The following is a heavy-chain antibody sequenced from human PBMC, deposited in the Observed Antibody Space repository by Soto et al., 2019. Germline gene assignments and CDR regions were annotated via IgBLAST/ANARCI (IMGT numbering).Heavy chain of an antibody. D-gene: IGHD3-22*01. CDR1: GFTFSSYA. V-gene: IGHV3-23*01. CDR2: ISGNGGTT. Sequence: GGSLRLSCAASGFTFSSYAMSWVRRAPGKGLEWVSAISGNGGTTYYADSVKGRFTISRDTFKNTLYMQMNSLRAEDTAVYYCAKNGGYDYYDSTGIDYWGQGTLVTVSS. J-gene: IGHJ4*02. CDR3: AKNGGYDYYDSTGIDY.